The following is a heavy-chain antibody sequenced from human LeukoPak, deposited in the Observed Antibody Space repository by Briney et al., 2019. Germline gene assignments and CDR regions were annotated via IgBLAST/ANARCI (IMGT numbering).Heavy chain of an antibody. CDR3: ARDRAVTQVWVEFDS. D-gene: IGHD3-16*01. CDR2: IRDSGET. Sequence: GGSLRLSCAASGFTFSRHWMSWVRQAPGKGLEWVSLIRDSGETFYADSVKGRFTISRDNSKNTVYLQMNRLRVEDTAVYFCARDRAVTQVWVEFDSWGQGTLVTVSS. J-gene: IGHJ5*01. V-gene: IGHV3-66*03. CDR1: GFTFSRHW.